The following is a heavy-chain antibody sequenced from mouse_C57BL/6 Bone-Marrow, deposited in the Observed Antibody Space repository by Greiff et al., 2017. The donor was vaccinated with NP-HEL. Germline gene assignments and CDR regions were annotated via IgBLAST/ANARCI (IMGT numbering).Heavy chain of an antibody. D-gene: IGHD4-1*01. J-gene: IGHJ2*01. CDR2: ISSGGSYT. CDR1: GFTFSSYG. V-gene: IGHV5-6*01. Sequence: EVKVVESGGDLVKPGGSLKLSCAASGFTFSSYGMSWVRQTPDKRLEWVATISSGGSYTYYPDSVKGRFTISRDNAKNTLYLQMSSLKSEDTAMYYCARNWDPDYWGQGTTLTVSS. CDR3: ARNWDPDY.